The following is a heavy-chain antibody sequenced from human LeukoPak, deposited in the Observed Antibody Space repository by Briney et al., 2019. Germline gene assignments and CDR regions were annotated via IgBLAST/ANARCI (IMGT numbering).Heavy chain of an antibody. V-gene: IGHV1-2*02. J-gene: IGHJ4*02. CDR1: GYTFTGYY. D-gene: IGHD3-22*01. Sequence: GASVKVSCKASGYTFTGYYMYWVRQAPGQGLECMGWINPNSGGTDYAQKFQGRVTMTRDTSISTAYMELSRLTYDDTAVYYCARGRPSDYSGYPFGYWGQGTLVTVSS. CDR2: INPNSGGT. CDR3: ARGRPSDYSGYPFGY.